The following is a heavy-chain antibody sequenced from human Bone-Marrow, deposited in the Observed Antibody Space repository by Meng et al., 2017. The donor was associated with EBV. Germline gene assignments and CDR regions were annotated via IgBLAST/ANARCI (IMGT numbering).Heavy chain of an antibody. J-gene: IGHJ4*02. Sequence: QVRLVQSGSELKPPGASVKVSCKASGYVFTNYAMSWVRQAPGQGLEWMGGIIPIFGTANYAQKFQGRVTITADESTSTAYMELSSLRSEDTAVYYCARDGDFWSGLDYWGQGTLVTVSS. CDR1: GYVFTNYA. CDR3: ARDGDFWSGLDY. V-gene: IGHV1-69*01. D-gene: IGHD3-3*01. CDR2: IIPIFGTA.